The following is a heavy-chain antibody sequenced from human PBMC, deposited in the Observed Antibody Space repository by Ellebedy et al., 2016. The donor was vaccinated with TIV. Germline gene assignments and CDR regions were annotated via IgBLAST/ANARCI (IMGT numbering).Heavy chain of an antibody. D-gene: IGHD6-13*01. CDR2: ISNSGSNT. Sequence: GGSLRLSXEASGFSFSTYHMAWVRQAPGKGLDAICSISNSGSNTYYADSVKGRFTISRDNSKNTLFLQMNSLRAEDTAVYYCAKDPQAAAIVPTTWDVWGKGTTVTVSS. CDR1: GFSFSTYH. V-gene: IGHV3-23*01. J-gene: IGHJ6*04. CDR3: AKDPQAAAIVPTTWDV.